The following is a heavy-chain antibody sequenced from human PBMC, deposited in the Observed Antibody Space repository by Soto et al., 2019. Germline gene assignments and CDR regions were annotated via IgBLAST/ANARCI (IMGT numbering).Heavy chain of an antibody. V-gene: IGHV2-5*01. J-gene: IGHJ2*01. Sequence: QITLKESGPTLVKPTQTLTLTCAFSGFSLTTNGVGVGWIRQPPGKALEWLALIYWNDDNRYSPSLKSRLTITKDTPKNHVVRTVTNMDPVDTATYYCAHTLSWADYVSWYFDLWGRGALVTVSS. D-gene: IGHD3-16*01. CDR3: AHTLSWADYVSWYFDL. CDR2: IYWNDDN. CDR1: GFSLTTNGVG.